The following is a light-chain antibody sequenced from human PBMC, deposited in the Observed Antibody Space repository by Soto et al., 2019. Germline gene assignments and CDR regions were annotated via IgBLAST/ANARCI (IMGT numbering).Light chain of an antibody. CDR1: QSVSSN. CDR3: QPYNNWPWT. J-gene: IGKJ1*01. Sequence: EIVMTQSPATLSVAPEERATLSCRASQSVSSNLAWYQQKPGQAPRRLIYGASTRATGIPARFSGSGSGTVFTLTISSLQSEDFAVYYCQPYNNWPWTFGQGTKVEIK. CDR2: GAS. V-gene: IGKV3-15*01.